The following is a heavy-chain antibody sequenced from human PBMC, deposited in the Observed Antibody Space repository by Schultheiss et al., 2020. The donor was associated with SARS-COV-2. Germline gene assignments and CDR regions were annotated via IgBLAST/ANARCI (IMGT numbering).Heavy chain of an antibody. V-gene: IGHV3-7*01. Sequence: GGSLRLSCAASGFTFSSYEMNWVRQAPGKGLEWVANIKQDGSEKYYVDSVKGRFTISRDNAKNSLYLQMNSLRAEDTAVYYCAREGGWLQSGFDYWGQGTLVTVSS. D-gene: IGHD5-24*01. CDR2: IKQDGSEK. CDR1: GFTFSSYE. CDR3: AREGGWLQSGFDY. J-gene: IGHJ4*02.